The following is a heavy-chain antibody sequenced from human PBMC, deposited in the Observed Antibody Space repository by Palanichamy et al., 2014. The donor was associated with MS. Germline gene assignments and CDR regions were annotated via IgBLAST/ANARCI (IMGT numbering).Heavy chain of an antibody. V-gene: IGHV3-9*01. D-gene: IGHD1/OR15-1a*01. CDR3: DKRSPTIRPRDRGGFDI. Sequence: GISWNSGSIGYADSVKGRFTISRDNAKNSLYLQMNSLRAEDTALYYCDKRSPTIRPRDRGGFDIWGQGTMVTVSS. J-gene: IGHJ3*02. CDR2: ISWNSGSI.